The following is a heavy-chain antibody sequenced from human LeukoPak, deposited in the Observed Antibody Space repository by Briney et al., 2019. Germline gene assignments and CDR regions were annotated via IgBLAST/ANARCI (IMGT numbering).Heavy chain of an antibody. J-gene: IGHJ4*02. V-gene: IGHV3-73*01. CDR2: IRSKANSYAT. CDR1: GFTFSGSA. CDR3: ARHGLAFDY. Sequence: PGGSLRLSCAASGFTFSGSAMHWVRQASGKGPEWLGHIRSKANSYATAYAASVKGRFTISRDDSKNTAYLQVNGLKIEDTAVYYCARHGLAFDYWGQGTLVTVSS. D-gene: IGHD3-16*01.